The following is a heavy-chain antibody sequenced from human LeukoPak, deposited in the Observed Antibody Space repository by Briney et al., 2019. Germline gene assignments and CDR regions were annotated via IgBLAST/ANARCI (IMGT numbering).Heavy chain of an antibody. CDR2: LYYAGST. CDR3: ARPFYSSGWYGAFDI. J-gene: IGHJ3*02. CDR1: GGSISTSSQY. D-gene: IGHD6-19*01. Sequence: IPSETLSLTCSVAGGSISTSSQYWVWIRQTPGKGLEWIVSLYYAGSTYNNPSLESRVTISIDTSKNQFSLRLTSVTAADTAVYFCARPFYSSGWYGAFDIWGPGMMVTVSS. V-gene: IGHV4-39*01.